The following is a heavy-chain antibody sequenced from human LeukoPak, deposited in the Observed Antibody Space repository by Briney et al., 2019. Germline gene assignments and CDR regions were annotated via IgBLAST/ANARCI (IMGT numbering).Heavy chain of an antibody. Sequence: ASVKVSCKASGYTFTGYYMHWVRQAPGQGLEWMGRINPNSGGTNYAQKFQGRVTMTRDTSISTAYMELSRLRSDDTAVYYCARDLVTMVRGVIERFDYWGQGTLVTVSS. CDR1: GYTFTGYY. D-gene: IGHD3-10*01. CDR2: INPNSGGT. CDR3: ARDLVTMVRGVIERFDY. V-gene: IGHV1-2*06. J-gene: IGHJ4*02.